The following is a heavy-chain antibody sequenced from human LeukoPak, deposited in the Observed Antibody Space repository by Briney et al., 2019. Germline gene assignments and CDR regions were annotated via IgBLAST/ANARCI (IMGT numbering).Heavy chain of an antibody. J-gene: IGHJ5*02. CDR2: ISYDESNK. D-gene: IGHD6-25*01. V-gene: IGHV3-30-3*01. Sequence: PARSLRRSCAASGFSFSDYGMHRLPPAPGKGLVGVAVISYDESNKYYADSVKGRFTISRDNSKNTLYLQMNSLRVEDTAVYYCAKDKYTSGNNWFDPWGQGTLVTVSS. CDR1: GFSFSDYG. CDR3: AKDKYTSGNNWFDP.